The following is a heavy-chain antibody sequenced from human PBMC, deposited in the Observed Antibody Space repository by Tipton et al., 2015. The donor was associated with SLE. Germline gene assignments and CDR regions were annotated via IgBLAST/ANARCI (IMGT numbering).Heavy chain of an antibody. Sequence: QLVQSGGGVVQPGGSLRLSCAASGFTFSSYGMHWVRQAPGKGLEWVAFIRYVGTNTLYADSVKGRFTISRDNSKNTLYLQMNSLRAEDTAVYYCAKDGARGYYYYGMDVWGQGTTVTVSS. J-gene: IGHJ6*02. V-gene: IGHV3-30*02. CDR3: AKDGARGYYYYGMDV. D-gene: IGHD3-16*01. CDR1: GFTFSSYG. CDR2: IRYVGTNT.